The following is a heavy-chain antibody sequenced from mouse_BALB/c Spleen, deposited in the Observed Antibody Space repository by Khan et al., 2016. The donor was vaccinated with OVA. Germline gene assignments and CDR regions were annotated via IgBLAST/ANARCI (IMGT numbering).Heavy chain of an antibody. CDR2: IKGDGST. J-gene: IGHJ1*01. CDR3: ANFYDANVDGWYFDV. Sequence: QVQLKESGPGLVEPSQSLSITCTVSGFSLTKYGVSWVRQSPGKGLEWLGIIKGDGSTNYHSALKSTLSISKDNSKSKVFLQLYSLLADDTATYSCANFYDANVDGWYFDVWGAGTTVTVSS. CDR1: GFSLTKYG. D-gene: IGHD2-1*01. V-gene: IGHV2-3*01.